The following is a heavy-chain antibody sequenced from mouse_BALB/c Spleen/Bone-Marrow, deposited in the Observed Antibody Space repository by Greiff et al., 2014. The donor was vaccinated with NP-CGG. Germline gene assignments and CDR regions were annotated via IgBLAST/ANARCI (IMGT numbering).Heavy chain of an antibody. CDR3: AREARTGAWFTY. Sequence: QVQLQQSGAELARPGASVKMSCKASGHTFTSYTIQWVKQGPGQGLEWIGYINPSSGYTDYNQKFKDKTTFTADKSSNTAYMQLTSLTSEDSAVYSCAREARTGAWFTYWGQGTLVTVSA. CDR2: INPSSGYT. J-gene: IGHJ3*01. CDR1: GHTFTSYT. V-gene: IGHV1-4*02. D-gene: IGHD4-1*01.